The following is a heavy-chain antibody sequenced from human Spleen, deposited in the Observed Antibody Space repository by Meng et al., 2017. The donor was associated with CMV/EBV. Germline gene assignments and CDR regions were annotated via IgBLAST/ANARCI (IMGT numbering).Heavy chain of an antibody. Sequence: GESLKISCAASGFTFSSYSMNWVRQAPGKGLEWVSSISSSSYIYYADSVKGRFTISRDNAKNSLYLQMNSLRAEDTAVYYCAGSLMVRGVTSDYWGQGTLVTVSS. D-gene: IGHD3-10*01. CDR2: ISSSSYI. CDR1: GFTFSSYS. V-gene: IGHV3-21*01. J-gene: IGHJ4*02. CDR3: AGSLMVRGVTSDY.